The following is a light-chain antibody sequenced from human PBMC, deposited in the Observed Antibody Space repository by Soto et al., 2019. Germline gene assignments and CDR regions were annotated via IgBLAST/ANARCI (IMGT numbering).Light chain of an antibody. CDR1: SSDVGGYNY. Sequence: QSVLTQPRSVSGSPGQSVTISCTGTSSDVGGYNYVSWYQQHPGKAPKLLIYDVSERPSGVPDRFSGSKSGNTASLTISGLQAEDEADYYCCSYAGSYTAWVFGGGTKLTVL. CDR3: CSYAGSYTAWV. V-gene: IGLV2-11*01. J-gene: IGLJ3*02. CDR2: DVS.